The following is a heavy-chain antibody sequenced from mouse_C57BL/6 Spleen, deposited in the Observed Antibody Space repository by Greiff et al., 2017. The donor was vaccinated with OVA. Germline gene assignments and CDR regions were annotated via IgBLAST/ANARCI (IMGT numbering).Heavy chain of an antibody. CDR3: ARWKNDYDAWYFDV. D-gene: IGHD2-4*01. CDR2: INPNNGGP. Sequence: EVKLQESGPELVKPGASVKMSCKASGYTFTDYNMHWVKQSHGKSLEWIGYINPNNGGPSYNQKFKGKATVTVNKSSSTAYMELRSLTSEDSAVYYCARWKNDYDAWYFDVWGTGTTVTVSS. V-gene: IGHV1-22*01. J-gene: IGHJ1*03. CDR1: GYTFTDYN.